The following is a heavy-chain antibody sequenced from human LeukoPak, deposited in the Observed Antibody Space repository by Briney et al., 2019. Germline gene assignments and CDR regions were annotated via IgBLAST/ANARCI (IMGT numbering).Heavy chain of an antibody. V-gene: IGHV1-69*05. Sequence: AVKVSCKGSGCTFSSYAISWVRQPPGQGLEWMGRIIPICGTANYAQKFQGRVTITTDESTSTAYMEPSSLRSEDTAVYYCARDLPSSWRFDYWGQGTLVTVSS. J-gene: IGHJ4*02. CDR3: ARDLPSSWRFDY. D-gene: IGHD6-13*01. CDR1: GCTFSSYA. CDR2: IIPICGTA.